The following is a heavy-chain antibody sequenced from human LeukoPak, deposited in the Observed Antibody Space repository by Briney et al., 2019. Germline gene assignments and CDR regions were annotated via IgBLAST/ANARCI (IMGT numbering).Heavy chain of an antibody. CDR1: GGSFSGYY. V-gene: IGHV4-34*01. J-gene: IGHJ4*02. CDR3: ARAISGYSYGYPISGYFDY. D-gene: IGHD5-18*01. CDR2: INHSGST. Sequence: SETLSLTCAVYGGSFSGYYLSWIRQPPGKGLEWIGEINHSGSTNYNPSLKSRVTISVDTSKNQFSLKLSSVTAADTAVYYCARAISGYSYGYPISGYFDYWGQGTLVIVSS.